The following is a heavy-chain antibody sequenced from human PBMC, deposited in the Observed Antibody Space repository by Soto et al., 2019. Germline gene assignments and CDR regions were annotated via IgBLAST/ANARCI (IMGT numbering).Heavy chain of an antibody. CDR3: AKMTRSYYYGMDV. Sequence: GESLKISCAASGFTFSSYAMSWVRQAPGKGLEWVSAISGSGGSTYYADSVKGRFTISRDNSKNTLYLQMNSLRAEDTAVYYCAKMTRSYYYGMDVWGQGTTVTVSS. V-gene: IGHV3-23*01. J-gene: IGHJ6*02. CDR2: ISGSGGST. CDR1: GFTFSSYA.